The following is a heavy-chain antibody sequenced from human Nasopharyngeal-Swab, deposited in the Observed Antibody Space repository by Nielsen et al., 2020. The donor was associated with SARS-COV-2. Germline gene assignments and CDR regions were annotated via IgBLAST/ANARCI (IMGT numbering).Heavy chain of an antibody. CDR3: ARIAGRGSIYYYYMDV. V-gene: IGHV3-21*01. CDR1: GFTFNTYS. J-gene: IGHJ6*03. Sequence: GASLKISCAGSGFTFNTYSMLWVRQVPGEGLEWVSSISGSGSYVYYADSVKGRFTISKDSAKNSLYLQMNSLRADDTAVYFCARIAGRGSIYYYYMDVWGTGTTATVSS. CDR2: ISGSGSYV. D-gene: IGHD1-26*01.